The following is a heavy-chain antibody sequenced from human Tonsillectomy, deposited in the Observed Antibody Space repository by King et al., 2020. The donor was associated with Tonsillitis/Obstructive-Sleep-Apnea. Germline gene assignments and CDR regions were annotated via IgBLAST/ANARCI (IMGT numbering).Heavy chain of an antibody. Sequence: VQLVESGGGLVQPGGSLRLSCAASGFTFSTYGMSWVRQAPGKGPEWVSVISGSGNSTYYSDSVKGRFTISRDNSKKTLYLQMNSLRTEATAVYYCAKDHRGGRYCSGNSCPTFGMDVWGQGTTVTVSS. CDR3: AKDHRGGRYCSGNSCPTFGMDV. D-gene: IGHD2-15*01. J-gene: IGHJ6*02. V-gene: IGHV3-23*04. CDR2: ISGSGNST. CDR1: GFTFSTYG.